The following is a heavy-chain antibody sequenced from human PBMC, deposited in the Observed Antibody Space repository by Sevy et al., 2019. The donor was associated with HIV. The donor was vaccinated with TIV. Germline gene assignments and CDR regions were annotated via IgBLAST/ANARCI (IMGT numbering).Heavy chain of an antibody. J-gene: IGHJ3*02. D-gene: IGHD2-21*01. CDR2: IGGSDGGT. V-gene: IGHV3-23*01. Sequence: GGSLRLSCAASGFTFSTYAMNWVRQAPGKGLEWVSVIGGSDGGTYYEDSVKGRFPISRDNSKNMLFLLMISLGAEDTAIYYCAKDIIYVVGEAFDIWGQGTMVTVSS. CDR3: AKDIIYVVGEAFDI. CDR1: GFTFSTYA.